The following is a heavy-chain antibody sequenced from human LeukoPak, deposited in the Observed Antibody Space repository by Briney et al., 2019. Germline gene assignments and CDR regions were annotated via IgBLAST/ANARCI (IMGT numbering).Heavy chain of an antibody. D-gene: IGHD2-2*01. CDR1: GYTLTGYY. CDR2: INPNSGGT. CDR3: ARSGRYCSSTSCRNWFDP. Sequence: GSVRVSCKASGYTLTGYYMNWVREAPGQGVEGRGWINPNSGGTNYAQKFQGRVTITRDTSISTAYMELSRLRSDDTAVYYCARSGRYCSSTSCRNWFDPWGQGTLVTVSS. J-gene: IGHJ5*02. V-gene: IGHV1-2*02.